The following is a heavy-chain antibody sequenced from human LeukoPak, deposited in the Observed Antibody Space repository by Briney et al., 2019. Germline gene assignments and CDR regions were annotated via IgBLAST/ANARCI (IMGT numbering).Heavy chain of an antibody. Sequence: GGSLRLSCAASGFTVSSNYLTWVRQAPGKGLEWVSVIYRGGRTHYLDSVKGRFTSSRDNSKNTVHLQMNSLRAEDTAVYYCVRLRFGDAFDIWGQGTMVTVSS. CDR2: IYRGGRT. J-gene: IGHJ3*02. CDR3: VRLRFGDAFDI. CDR1: GFTVSSNY. D-gene: IGHD3-3*01. V-gene: IGHV3-53*01.